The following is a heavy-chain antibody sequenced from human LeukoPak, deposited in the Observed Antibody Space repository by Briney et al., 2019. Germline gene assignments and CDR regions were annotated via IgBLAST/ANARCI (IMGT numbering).Heavy chain of an antibody. Sequence: GASVKVSYKASGGTFSSYAISWVRQAPGKGLEWMGGFDPEDGETIYVQKFQGRVTMTEDTSTDTAYMELSSLRSEDTAVYYCVIESCSGGSCYSAAFDIWGQGTMVTVSS. V-gene: IGHV1-24*01. D-gene: IGHD2-15*01. CDR2: FDPEDGET. CDR3: VIESCSGGSCYSAAFDI. CDR1: GGTFSSYA. J-gene: IGHJ3*02.